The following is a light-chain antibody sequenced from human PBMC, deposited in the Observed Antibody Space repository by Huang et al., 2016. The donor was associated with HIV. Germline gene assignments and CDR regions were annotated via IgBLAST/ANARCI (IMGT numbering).Light chain of an antibody. J-gene: IGKJ2*02. Sequence: IVMTQTPLSLSVTPGQPATISCKSNQSLLHSDGKTYLYWYLQRPGQSPQLLISYVSSRFSGVPDRFRGSGSGTDFTLKISRVEAGDVGIYYCMQSTHRRTFGQGTKLEIK. CDR2: YVS. CDR1: QSLLHSDGKTY. CDR3: MQSTHRRT. V-gene: IGKV2-29*02.